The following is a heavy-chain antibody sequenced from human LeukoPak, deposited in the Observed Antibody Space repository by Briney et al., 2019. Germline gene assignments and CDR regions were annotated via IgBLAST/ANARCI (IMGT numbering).Heavy chain of an antibody. CDR1: GFSFSSYA. CDR3: ARGSRGWLLDY. CDR2: ISFDGNNK. D-gene: IGHD6-19*01. Sequence: GGSLRLSCAASGFSFSSYAMHWVRQAPGKGLEWVAVISFDGNNKYYTDSVKGRFTISRDNSKNTPYLQMNSLRTEDTAVYYWARGSRGWLLDYWGQGPLVTVPS. J-gene: IGHJ4*02. V-gene: IGHV3-30-3*01.